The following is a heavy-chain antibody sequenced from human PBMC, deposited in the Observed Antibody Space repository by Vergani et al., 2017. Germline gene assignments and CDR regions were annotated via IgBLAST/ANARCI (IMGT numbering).Heavy chain of an antibody. CDR1: GGTFSSYA. J-gene: IGHJ2*01. Sequence: QVQLVQSGAEVKKPGSSVKVSCKASGGTFSSYAISWVRQAPGQGLEWMGRIIPILGIANYAQKFQGRVTITADKSTSTAYMELVSLRSEDTAVYYCASPYDYYDSNGRYFDLWGRGTLVTVSS. D-gene: IGHD3-22*01. CDR3: ASPYDYYDSNGRYFDL. CDR2: IIPILGIA. V-gene: IGHV1-69*04.